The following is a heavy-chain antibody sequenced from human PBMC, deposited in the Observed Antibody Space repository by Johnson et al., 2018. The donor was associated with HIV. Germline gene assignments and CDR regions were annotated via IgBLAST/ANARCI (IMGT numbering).Heavy chain of an antibody. Sequence: KGLEWVAVISYDGSYQYYADSAKGRFTISRDNSKNTLYLQMNSLRAEDTAVYYCAREPSIAAAGGDGAFDIWGRGTMLTVSS. CDR3: AREPSIAAAGGDGAFDI. CDR2: ISYDGSYQ. J-gene: IGHJ3*02. D-gene: IGHD6-13*01. V-gene: IGHV3-30*04.